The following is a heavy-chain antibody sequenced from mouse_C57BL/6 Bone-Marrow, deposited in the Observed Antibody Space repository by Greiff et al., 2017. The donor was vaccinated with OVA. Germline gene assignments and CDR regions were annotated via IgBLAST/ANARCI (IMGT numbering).Heavy chain of an antibody. CDR2: IDPSDSYT. CDR3: ASDGYPAWFAY. Sequence: VKLVESGAELVMPGASVKLSCKASGYTFTSYWMHWVKQRPGQGLEWIGEIDPSDSYTNYNQKFKGKSTLTVDKSSSTAYMQLSSLTSEDSAVYYCASDGYPAWFAYWGQGTLVTVSA. D-gene: IGHD2-3*01. V-gene: IGHV1-69*01. J-gene: IGHJ3*01. CDR1: GYTFTSYW.